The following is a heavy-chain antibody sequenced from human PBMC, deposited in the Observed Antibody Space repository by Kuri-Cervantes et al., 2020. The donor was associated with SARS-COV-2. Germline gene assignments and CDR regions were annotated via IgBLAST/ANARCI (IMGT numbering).Heavy chain of an antibody. D-gene: IGHD3/OR15-3a*01. CDR1: GFQFDHYV. CDR3: ARGPYFWTGYNDLYHGMDV. J-gene: IGHJ6*02. V-gene: IGHV3-23*01. CDR2: INGGGGTT. Sequence: GESLKISCAASGFQFDHYVMTWVRLAAGKGLEWVSSINGGGGTTFYAESVKGRFTVSRDNFQNTVYLQMNSLRAEDTAVYFCARGPYFWTGYNDLYHGMDVWGQGTMVTVSS.